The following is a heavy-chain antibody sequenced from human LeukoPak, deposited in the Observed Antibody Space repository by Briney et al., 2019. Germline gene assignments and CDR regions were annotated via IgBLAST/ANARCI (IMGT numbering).Heavy chain of an antibody. V-gene: IGHV3-48*04. J-gene: IGHJ5*02. CDR1: GLTISSYS. Sequence: GGSLRLSCAASGLTISSYSMNWVRQAPGKGLQWVSYISSSGSTIYYADSVKGRFTISRDNAKNSLYLQMNSLRAEDTAVYYCARDSGAYGDNWFDPWGQGTLVTVSS. CDR2: ISSSGSTI. CDR3: ARDSGAYGDNWFDP. D-gene: IGHD4-17*01.